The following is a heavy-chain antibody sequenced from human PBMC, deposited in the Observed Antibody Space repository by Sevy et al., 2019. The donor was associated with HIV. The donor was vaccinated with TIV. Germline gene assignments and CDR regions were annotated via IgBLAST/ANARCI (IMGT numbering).Heavy chain of an antibody. V-gene: IGHV5-51*01. CDR2: IYPGDSDT. J-gene: IGHJ3*02. CDR1: GYSFTSYW. Sequence: GVSLKISCKGSGYSFTSYWIGWVRQMPGKGLEWMGIIYPGDSDTRYSPSFQGQVTISADKSISTACLQWSSLKASDTAMYYCARPAHTMATIKTYDAFDIWGQGTMVTVSS. CDR3: ARPAHTMATIKTYDAFDI. D-gene: IGHD5-12*01.